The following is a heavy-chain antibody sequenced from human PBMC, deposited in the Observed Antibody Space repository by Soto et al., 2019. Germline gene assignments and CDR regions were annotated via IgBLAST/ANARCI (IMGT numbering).Heavy chain of an antibody. J-gene: IGHJ6*04. CDR1: GDILSGYT. Sequence: VELEQSGAEVKKPGSSVKVSCTTSGDILSGYTFSWVRQAPGQGLEWMGRIIPIIGAPFSTQKFQDRVAFTADISTNTVYVDLRTLTSEDTAVYYWARVSGATEWTRGMVVWGKGTTVTATS. V-gene: IGHV1-69*08. D-gene: IGHD1-1*01. CDR2: IIPIIGAP. CDR3: ARVSGATEWTRGMVV.